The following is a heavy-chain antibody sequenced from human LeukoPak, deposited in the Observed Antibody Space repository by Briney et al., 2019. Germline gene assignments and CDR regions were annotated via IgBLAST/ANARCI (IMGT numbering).Heavy chain of an antibody. CDR3: ARDLPAAMRAWFDP. D-gene: IGHD2-2*01. CDR1: GFTFSSYW. V-gene: IGHV3-74*01. Sequence: GGSLRLSCAASGFTFSSYWMHWVRQAPGKGLVWVSRINSDGSSTSYADSVKGRFTISRDNAKSSLYLQMNSLRAEDTAVYYCARDLPAAMRAWFDPWGQGTLVTVSS. J-gene: IGHJ5*02. CDR2: INSDGSST.